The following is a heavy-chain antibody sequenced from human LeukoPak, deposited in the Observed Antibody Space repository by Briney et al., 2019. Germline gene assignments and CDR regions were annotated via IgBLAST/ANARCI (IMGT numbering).Heavy chain of an antibody. Sequence: GGSLRLSCAASGFTFSSYSMNWVRQAPGKGPEWVSYISSSSSTIYYADSVKGRFTISRDNAKNSLYLQMNSLRDEDTAVYYCARDTGYSYGAPRVDYWGQGTLVTVSS. J-gene: IGHJ4*02. CDR3: ARDTGYSYGAPRVDY. CDR1: GFTFSSYS. CDR2: ISSSSSTI. V-gene: IGHV3-48*02. D-gene: IGHD5-18*01.